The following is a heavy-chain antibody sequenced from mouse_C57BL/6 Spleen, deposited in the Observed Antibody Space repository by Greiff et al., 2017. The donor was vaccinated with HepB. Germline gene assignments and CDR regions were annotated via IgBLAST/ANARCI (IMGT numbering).Heavy chain of an antibody. J-gene: IGHJ4*01. CDR1: GFTFSDYG. Sequence: EVKLMESGGGLVKPGGSLKLSCAASGFTFSDYGMHWVRQAPEKGLEWVAYISSGSSTIYYADTVKGRFTISRDNAKNTLFLQMTSLRSEDTAIYYCARSSIYYGSSSYYYAMDYWGQGTSVTVSS. V-gene: IGHV5-17*01. CDR2: ISSGSSTI. CDR3: ARSSIYYGSSSYYYAMDY. D-gene: IGHD1-1*01.